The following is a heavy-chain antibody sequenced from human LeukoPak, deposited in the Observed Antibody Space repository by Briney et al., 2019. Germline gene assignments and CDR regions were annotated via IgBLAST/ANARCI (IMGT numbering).Heavy chain of an antibody. CDR1: GGSISSDGYY. Sequence: SQTLSLTCTVSGGSISSDGYYWSWIRQHPGKGLEWIGYIYYSGSTYYNPSLNSRVTISVDTSKNQFSLKLSSVTAADTAVYYCARDLHTAMVTFFDYWGQGTLVTVSS. J-gene: IGHJ4*02. CDR3: ARDLHTAMVTFFDY. V-gene: IGHV4-31*03. CDR2: IYYSGST. D-gene: IGHD5-18*01.